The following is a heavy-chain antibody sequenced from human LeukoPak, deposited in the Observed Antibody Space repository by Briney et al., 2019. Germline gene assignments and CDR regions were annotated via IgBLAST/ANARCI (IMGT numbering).Heavy chain of an antibody. D-gene: IGHD3-22*01. CDR2: INHSGST. CDR3: ARGPGDYDSSGYYYY. Sequence: SETLSLTCAVYGGSFSGYYWSWIRQPPGKGLEWIGEINHSGSTNYNPSLKSRVTISVDTSKNQFSLKLSSVTAADTAVYYCARGPGDYDSSGYYYYWGQGTLVTVPS. CDR1: GGSFSGYY. J-gene: IGHJ4*02. V-gene: IGHV4-34*01.